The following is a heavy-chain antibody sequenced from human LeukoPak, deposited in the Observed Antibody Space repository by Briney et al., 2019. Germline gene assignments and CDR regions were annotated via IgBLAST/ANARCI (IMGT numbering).Heavy chain of an antibody. Sequence: ASVKVSCKASGGTFSSYAITWVRQAPGQGLELMGGIIPIFGTANYAQKFQGRVTITADESTSTAYMELGSLRSEDTAVYYCARDQSPTQLRFFYGMDVWGQGTTVTVSS. J-gene: IGHJ6*02. CDR1: GGTFSSYA. CDR2: IIPIFGTA. V-gene: IGHV1-69*13. D-gene: IGHD3-3*01. CDR3: ARDQSPTQLRFFYGMDV.